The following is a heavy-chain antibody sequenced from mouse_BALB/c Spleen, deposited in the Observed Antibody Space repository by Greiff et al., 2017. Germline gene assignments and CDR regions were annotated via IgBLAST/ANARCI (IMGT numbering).Heavy chain of an antibody. J-gene: IGHJ4*01. Sequence: EVKVVESGGGLVQPKGSLKLSCAASGFTFNTYAMNWVRQAPGKGLEWVARIRSKSNNYATYYADSVKDRFTISRDDSQSMLYLQMNNLKTEDTAMYYCVRQPRGYYAMDYWGQGTSVTVSS. V-gene: IGHV10-1*02. CDR2: IRSKSNNYAT. CDR3: VRQPRGYYAMDY. D-gene: IGHD3-2*02. CDR1: GFTFNTYA.